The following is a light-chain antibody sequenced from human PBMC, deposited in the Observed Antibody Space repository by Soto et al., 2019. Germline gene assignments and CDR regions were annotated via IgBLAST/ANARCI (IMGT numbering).Light chain of an antibody. J-gene: IGKJ4*01. CDR2: GAS. Sequence: EIVLTQSPGTLYLSPGERATLSCRASQSVSTSYLAWYQQKPGQAPRLLIYGASSRATGIPDRFSGSGSGADFTLTISRLEPEDFAVYYCQQYGSVPLTFGGGTKVEIK. V-gene: IGKV3-20*01. CDR1: QSVSTSY. CDR3: QQYGSVPLT.